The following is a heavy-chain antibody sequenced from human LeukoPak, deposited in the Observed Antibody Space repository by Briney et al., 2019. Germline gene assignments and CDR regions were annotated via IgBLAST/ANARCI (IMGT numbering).Heavy chain of an antibody. V-gene: IGHV4-61*08. Sequence: SETLSLTCTVAGGSISSGDNYWSWIRQPPGRGLEWIGSIYYSGTTYYNPSLKSRLTISVDTSKNQFSLKLSSVTAADTAVYYCARDSTSLYSRRYFDLWGRGTLVTVSS. D-gene: IGHD6-13*01. CDR2: IYYSGTT. CDR3: ARDSTSLYSRRYFDL. CDR1: GGSISSGDNY. J-gene: IGHJ2*01.